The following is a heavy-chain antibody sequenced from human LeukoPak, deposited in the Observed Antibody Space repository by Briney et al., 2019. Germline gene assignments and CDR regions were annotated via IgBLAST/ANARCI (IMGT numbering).Heavy chain of an antibody. CDR3: ARDKKGSSCYDF. CDR1: GGSFSGYY. CDR2: AYHSGST. J-gene: IGHJ4*02. D-gene: IGHD2-2*01. V-gene: IGHV4-59*01. Sequence: SETLSLTCAVYGGSFSGYYWSWIRQPPGKGLEWIGFAYHSGSTTCNPSLESRVTISVDTSTNQVSLRLSSVTAADTAVYYCARDKKGSSCYDFWGQGTLVTVSS.